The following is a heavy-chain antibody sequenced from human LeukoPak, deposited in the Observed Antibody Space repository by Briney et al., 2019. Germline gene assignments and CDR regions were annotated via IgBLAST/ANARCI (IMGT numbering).Heavy chain of an antibody. D-gene: IGHD1-26*01. J-gene: IGHJ3*02. CDR1: GFNVSRNY. CDR3: ARDSRMGGDDAFDM. CDR2: IYRGGST. Sequence: PGGSLRLSCAASGFNVSRNYMSWVRQAPGKGLEWVSVIYRGGSTQYADSVKGRFTISRDNSKNTLFLEMNSLRAEDTAVYYCARDSRMGGDDAFDMWGQGTMVTVSS. V-gene: IGHV3-66*01.